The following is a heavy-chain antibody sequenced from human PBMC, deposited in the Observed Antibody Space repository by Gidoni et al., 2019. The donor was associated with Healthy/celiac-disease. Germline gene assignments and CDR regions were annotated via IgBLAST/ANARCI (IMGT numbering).Heavy chain of an antibody. Sequence: GISWVRQAPGQGLEWMGWISAYNGNTNYAQKLQGRVTRTTDTSTSTAYMELRSLRADVSAVYYCARTGYSYGSAFDYWGQGTLVTVSS. J-gene: IGHJ4*02. CDR2: ISAYNGNT. D-gene: IGHD5-18*01. CDR1: G. V-gene: IGHV1-18*01. CDR3: ARTGYSYGSAFDY.